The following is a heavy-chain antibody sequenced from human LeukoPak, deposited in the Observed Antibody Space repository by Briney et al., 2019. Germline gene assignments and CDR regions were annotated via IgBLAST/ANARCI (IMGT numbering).Heavy chain of an antibody. V-gene: IGHV4-39*01. J-gene: IGHJ5*02. CDR2: IYYSGST. CDR3: ARHELGVVGLLVDNWFDP. CDR1: GGSISSSSYY. Sequence: TPSETLSLTCTVSGGSISSSSYYWGWIRQPPGKGLEWIGSIYYSGSTYYNPSLKSRVTISVDTSKNQFSLKLSSVTAADTAAYYCARHELGVVGLLVDNWFDPWGQGTLVTVSS. D-gene: IGHD2-8*02.